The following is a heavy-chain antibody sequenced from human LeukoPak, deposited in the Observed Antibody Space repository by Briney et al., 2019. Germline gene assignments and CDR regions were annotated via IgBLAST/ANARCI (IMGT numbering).Heavy chain of an antibody. CDR1: GYTFTSYG. CDR3: ARTSGSYSTRTTYYFDY. V-gene: IGHV1-18*01. CDR2: ISAYNGNT. Sequence: ASVKVSCTASGYTFTSYGISWVRQAPGQGLEWMGWISAYNGNTNYAQKLQGRVTMTTDTSTSTAYMELRSLRSDDTAVYYCARTSGSYSTRTTYYFDYWGQGTLVTVSS. D-gene: IGHD1-26*01. J-gene: IGHJ4*02.